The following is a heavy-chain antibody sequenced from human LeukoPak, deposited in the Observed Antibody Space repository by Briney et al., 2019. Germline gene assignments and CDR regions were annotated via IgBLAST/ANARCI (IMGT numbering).Heavy chain of an antibody. CDR2: IRSDGSSE. Sequence: PGRSLRLSCAASGFTFSTYGTHWVRQAPGKGLEWVAVIRSDGSSEYYVDSVKGRFIISRDNSKNTLYLQMNSLRAEDTAVYYCARYCSGGTCYVGLIWGQGTLVTVSS. CDR3: ARYCSGGTCYVGLI. V-gene: IGHV3-33*01. D-gene: IGHD2-15*01. J-gene: IGHJ4*02. CDR1: GFTFSTYG.